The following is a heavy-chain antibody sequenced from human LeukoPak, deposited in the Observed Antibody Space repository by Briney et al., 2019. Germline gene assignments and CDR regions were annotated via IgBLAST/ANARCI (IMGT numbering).Heavy chain of an antibody. V-gene: IGHV3-53*01. CDR1: GFTVSSKY. CDR2: IYSGGNT. CDR3: ARPFLEWLLSPDY. J-gene: IGHJ4*02. D-gene: IGHD3-3*01. Sequence: PGGSLRLSCAASGFTVSSKYMTWVRQAPGKGLEWVSVIYSGGNTYYADSVKGRFTISRDNSKNTLYLQMNSLRAEDTAVYYCARPFLEWLLSPDYWGQGTLVTVSS.